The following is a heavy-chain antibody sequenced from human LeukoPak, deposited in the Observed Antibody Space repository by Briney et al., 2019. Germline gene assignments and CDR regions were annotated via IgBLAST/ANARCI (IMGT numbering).Heavy chain of an antibody. CDR1: GGSISSYY. J-gene: IGHJ4*02. CDR3: ARTHWNDPTV. D-gene: IGHD1-1*01. Sequence: SETLSLTCIVSGGSISSYYWNWIRQPPGKGLEWIGYIYYSGSTNYNPSLKSRVTISVDTSKNQFSLKLSSVTAADTAVYYCARTHWNDPTVWGQGTLVTVSS. CDR2: IYYSGST. V-gene: IGHV4-59*08.